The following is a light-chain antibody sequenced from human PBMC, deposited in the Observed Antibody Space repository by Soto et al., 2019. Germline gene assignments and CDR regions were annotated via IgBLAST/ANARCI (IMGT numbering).Light chain of an antibody. CDR2: GAS. Sequence: EIVLTQSPDTLSLSPGERATLSCRASESISSTHLVWYQKKPGQAPSLLIFGASSRATGVPDRFSGSGSGTEFTLTISSLQSEDFAVYYCQQYDNWPPTFGQGTRLEIK. CDR3: QQYDNWPPT. CDR1: ESISSTH. J-gene: IGKJ5*01. V-gene: IGKV3-20*01.